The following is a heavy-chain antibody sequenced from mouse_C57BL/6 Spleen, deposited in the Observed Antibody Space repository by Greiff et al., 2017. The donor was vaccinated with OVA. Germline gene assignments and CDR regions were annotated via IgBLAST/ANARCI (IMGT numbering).Heavy chain of an antibody. CDR3: AREGGSNYPFDY. CDR1: GYTFTDYY. CDR2: INPNNGGT. J-gene: IGHJ2*01. D-gene: IGHD2-5*01. V-gene: IGHV1-26*01. Sequence: VQLQQSGPELVKPGASVKISCKASGYTFTDYYMNWVKQSHGKSLEWIGDINPNNGGTSYNQKFKGKATLTVDKSSSTAYMELRSLTSEDSAVYYCAREGGSNYPFDYWGQGTTLTVSS.